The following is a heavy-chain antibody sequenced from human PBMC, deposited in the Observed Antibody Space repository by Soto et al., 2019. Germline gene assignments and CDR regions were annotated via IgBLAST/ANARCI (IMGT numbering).Heavy chain of an antibody. CDR3: ARGGSGWYPFDY. CDR1: GFAFSNYA. CDR2: LTGGGDNT. Sequence: PGGSLRLSCAASGFAFSNYATSWVRQSPGKGLEWISSLTGGGDNTHYAESVKGRFTISRDNSKSTLFLQIDSLRDGDTAVYYCARGGSGWYPFDYWGQGTLVTVSS. V-gene: IGHV3-23*01. D-gene: IGHD6-19*01. J-gene: IGHJ4*02.